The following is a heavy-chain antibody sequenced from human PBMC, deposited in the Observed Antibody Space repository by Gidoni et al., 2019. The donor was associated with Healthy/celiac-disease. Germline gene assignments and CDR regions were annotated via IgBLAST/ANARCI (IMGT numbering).Heavy chain of an antibody. D-gene: IGHD3-22*01. Sequence: QLQLQESGPGLVKPSETLSLTCTVPGGSISSSSYYWGWIRQPPGKGLEWIGSIYYSGSTYYNPSLKSRVTISVDTSKNQFSLKLSSVTAADTAVYYCARQEYYYDSSGYYLIRDAFDIWGQGTMVTVSS. V-gene: IGHV4-39*01. CDR3: ARQEYYYDSSGYYLIRDAFDI. CDR2: IYYSGST. J-gene: IGHJ3*02. CDR1: GGSISSSSYY.